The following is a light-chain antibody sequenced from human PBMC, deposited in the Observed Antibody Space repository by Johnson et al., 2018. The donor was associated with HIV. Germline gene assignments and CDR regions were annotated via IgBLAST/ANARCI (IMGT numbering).Light chain of an antibody. CDR2: EDD. CDR1: SSNIGKNH. Sequence: QSVLTQPPSVSAAPGQKVTISCSGSSSNIGKNHVSWYQQFPGTAPKLLVYEDDKRPSDIPDRFSGSKSGTSATLGITGLQPGDEADYYCGTWDSSLSAYVFGTGTKVTVL. V-gene: IGLV1-51*02. CDR3: GTWDSSLSAYV. J-gene: IGLJ1*01.